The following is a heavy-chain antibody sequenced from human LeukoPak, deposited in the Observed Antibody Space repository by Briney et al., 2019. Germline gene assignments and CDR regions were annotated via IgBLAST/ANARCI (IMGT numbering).Heavy chain of an antibody. J-gene: IGHJ4*02. CDR2: IYYSGST. V-gene: IGHV4-31*11. D-gene: IGHD1-1*01. Sequence: SETLSLTCAVYGGSFSGYYWSWIRQHPGKGLEWIGYIYYSGSTYYNPSLKSRVTISADTSKNQFSLKLSSVTAADTAVYYCARDGGRGNLWGQGTLVTVSS. CDR1: GGSFSGYY. CDR3: ARDGGRGNL.